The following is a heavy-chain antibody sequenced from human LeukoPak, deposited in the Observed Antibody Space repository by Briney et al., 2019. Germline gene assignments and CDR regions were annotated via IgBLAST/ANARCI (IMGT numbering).Heavy chain of an antibody. V-gene: IGHV3-23*01. CDR1: GFTFSSYA. J-gene: IGHJ4*02. Sequence: PGGSLRLSCAASGFTFSSYAMSWVRQAPGKGLEWVSAISGSGGSTYYADSVKGRFTISRDNSKNTLYLQMNSLRAEDTAVYYCAKDPEYYDFWSGYLYYWGQGTLVTVSS. CDR2: ISGSGGST. CDR3: AKDPEYYDFWSGYLYY. D-gene: IGHD3-3*01.